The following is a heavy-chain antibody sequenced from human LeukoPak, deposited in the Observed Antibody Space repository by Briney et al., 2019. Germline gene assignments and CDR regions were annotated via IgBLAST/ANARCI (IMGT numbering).Heavy chain of an antibody. CDR3: ARDRPYCSSTSCYYMDV. J-gene: IGHJ6*03. CDR1: GFIFSSYS. Sequence: PGGSLRLSCAASGFIFSSYSMNWVRQAPGKGLEWVSYISSSSSTIYYADSVKGRFTISRDNAKNSLCLQMNSLRAEDTAVYYCARDRPYCSSTSCYYMDVWGNGTTVTVSS. D-gene: IGHD2-2*01. V-gene: IGHV3-48*01. CDR2: ISSSSSTI.